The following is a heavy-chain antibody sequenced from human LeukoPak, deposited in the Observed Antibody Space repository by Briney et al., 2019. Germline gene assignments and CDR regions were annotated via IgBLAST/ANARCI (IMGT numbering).Heavy chain of an antibody. CDR1: GSTFSTYA. CDR3: ANWIGSSSRDY. Sequence: PGGSLRLSCAASGSTFSTYAMTWVRQAPGKGLEWVSGINSNGDEIYYADSVRGQFTISRDNSNNALYLQMDSLRAEDTAVYYCANWIGSSSRDYWGQGTLVTVSS. V-gene: IGHV3-23*01. J-gene: IGHJ4*02. D-gene: IGHD6-6*01. CDR2: INSNGDEI.